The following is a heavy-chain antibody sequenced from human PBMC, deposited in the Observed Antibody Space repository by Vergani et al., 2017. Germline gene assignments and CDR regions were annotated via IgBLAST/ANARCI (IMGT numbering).Heavy chain of an antibody. CDR2: IIPIFGTA. V-gene: IGHV1-69*18. Sequence: QVQLVQSGAEVKKPGSSVKVSCKASGGTFSSYAISWVRQAPGQGLEWMGRIIPIFGTANYAQKFQGRVTITADESTSTADMELSSLRSEDTAVYYCAREGADTAMVPGMDVWGQGTTVTVSS. CDR3: AREGADTAMVPGMDV. J-gene: IGHJ6*02. CDR1: GGTFSSYA. D-gene: IGHD5-18*01.